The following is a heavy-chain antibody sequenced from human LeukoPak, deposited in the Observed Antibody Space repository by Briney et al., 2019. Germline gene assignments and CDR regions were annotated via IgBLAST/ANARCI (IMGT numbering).Heavy chain of an antibody. Sequence: ASVKVSCKASGYTFTSYGISWVRQAPGQGLEWMGWISAYNGNTNYAQKLQGRVTMTTDTSTSTAYMELRSLRSDDTAVYYCAREEASHYGSGSPPPGIYWGQGTLVTVSS. J-gene: IGHJ4*02. D-gene: IGHD3-10*01. V-gene: IGHV1-18*01. CDR2: ISAYNGNT. CDR1: GYTFTSYG. CDR3: AREEASHYGSGSPPPGIY.